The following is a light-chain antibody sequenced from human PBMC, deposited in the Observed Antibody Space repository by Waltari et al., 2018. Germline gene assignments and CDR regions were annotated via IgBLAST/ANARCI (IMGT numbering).Light chain of an antibody. CDR3: RSYTSSSTLFVV. CDR2: EVS. CDR1: SSDVGGYNY. Sequence: QSALTQPASVSGSPGQSITISCTGTSSDVGGYNYVSWYQQHPGKAPKLMIYEVSNRPSGVSNRFAGSKSGNTASLTISGLQAEDEADYDCRSYTSSSTLFVVFGGGTKLTVL. J-gene: IGLJ2*01. V-gene: IGLV2-14*01.